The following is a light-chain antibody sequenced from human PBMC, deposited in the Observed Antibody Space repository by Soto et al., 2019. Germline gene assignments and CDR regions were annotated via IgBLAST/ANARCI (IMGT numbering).Light chain of an antibody. CDR2: DAS. V-gene: IGKV1-33*01. Sequence: DIQMTQSPSSLTASVGDSVTITCQASQDITNYLNWYQHKPGKAPKLLIYDASNLEPGVPSRFSGRGSWRDFTFTISSLQPEDTATYYCQQYEDIPPTFGQGTRLDIK. CDR1: QDITNY. CDR3: QQYEDIPPT. J-gene: IGKJ5*01.